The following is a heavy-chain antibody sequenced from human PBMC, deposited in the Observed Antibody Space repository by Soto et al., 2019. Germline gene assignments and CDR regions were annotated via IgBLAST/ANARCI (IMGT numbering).Heavy chain of an antibody. Sequence: VGSLRLSCVASGFTFSRYGMNWLRQAPGKGLEWVASISSSTSYVYYADSVKGRFSTSRDNAKNILYLEMYALRTEDTAVYYCARDPSEGRVGNWFESWGQGTLVTVSS. J-gene: IGHJ5*01. D-gene: IGHD2-2*01. CDR3: ARDPSEGRVGNWFES. CDR1: GFTFSRYG. V-gene: IGHV3-21*06. CDR2: ISSSTSYV.